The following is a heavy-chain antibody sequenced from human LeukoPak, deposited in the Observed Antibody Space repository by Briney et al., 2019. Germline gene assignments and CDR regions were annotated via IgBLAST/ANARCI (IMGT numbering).Heavy chain of an antibody. V-gene: IGHV3-11*01. CDR3: ARDTKWFGEITTFDY. CDR1: GFTFSDYY. CDR2: ISSSGSTI. J-gene: IGHJ4*02. Sequence: GGSLRLSCAASGFTFSDYYMSWNRQAPGKGLEWVSYISSSGSTIYYADSVKGRFTISRYNAKNSLYLQMNSLRAEDTAVYYCARDTKWFGEITTFDYWGQGTLVTVSS. D-gene: IGHD3-10*01.